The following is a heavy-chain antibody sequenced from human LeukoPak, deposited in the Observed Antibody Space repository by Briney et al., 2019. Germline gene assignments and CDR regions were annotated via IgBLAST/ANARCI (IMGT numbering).Heavy chain of an antibody. J-gene: IGHJ4*02. CDR1: GVSISGIS. D-gene: IGHD6-13*01. CDR2: LSDSGTT. Sequence: SETLSLTCTVSGVSISGISWSWIRQPPGKVLEWIGYLSDSGTTNYNPSLKSRVTMSVDTSKNQFSLRLRSVTAADTAVYYCARQIASAGTAGFDFWGQGALVTVSS. CDR3: ARQIASAGTAGFDF. V-gene: IGHV4-59*12.